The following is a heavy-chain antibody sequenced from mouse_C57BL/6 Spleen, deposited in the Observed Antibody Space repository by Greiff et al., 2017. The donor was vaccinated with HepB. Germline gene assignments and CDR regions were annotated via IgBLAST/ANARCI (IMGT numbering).Heavy chain of an antibody. Sequence: EVHLVESGGGLVKPGGSLKLSCAASGFTFSSYAMSWVRQTPEKRLEWVATISDGGSYTYYPDNVKGRFTISRDNAKNNLYLQMSHLKSEDTAMYYCARGADDGNYEGVNYAMDYWGQGTSVTVSS. CDR2: ISDGGSYT. J-gene: IGHJ4*01. CDR3: ARGADDGNYEGVNYAMDY. CDR1: GFTFSSYA. V-gene: IGHV5-4*01. D-gene: IGHD2-1*01.